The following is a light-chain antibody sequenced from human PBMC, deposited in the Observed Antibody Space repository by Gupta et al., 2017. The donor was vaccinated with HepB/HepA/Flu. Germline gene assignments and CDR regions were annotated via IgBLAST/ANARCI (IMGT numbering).Light chain of an antibody. CDR1: NIGSEN. CDR3: QVWDNSSDNYV. Sequence: SYVLTQPRSGSVAPGQTARSTCGGNNIGSENVDWYQQKPGPTPVLVIYYDSGRPSGVPEGFSGSNYGNTATLTNSRVEAGDEADYYCQVWDNSSDNYVFGTGTKVTVL. CDR2: YDS. V-gene: IGLV3-21*04. J-gene: IGLJ1*01.